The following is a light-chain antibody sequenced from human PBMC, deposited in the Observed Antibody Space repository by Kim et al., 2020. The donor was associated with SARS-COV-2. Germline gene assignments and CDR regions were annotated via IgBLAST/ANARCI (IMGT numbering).Light chain of an antibody. J-gene: IGLJ2*01. CDR1: KLGDKY. V-gene: IGLV3-1*01. CDR2: QDS. CDR3: QAWDSSTVV. Sequence: VSPGQTASITCSGDKLGDKYACWYQQKPGQSPVLVIYQDSKRPSGISERFSGSNFGNTATLTISGTQAMDEADYYCQAWDSSTVVFGGGTQLTVL.